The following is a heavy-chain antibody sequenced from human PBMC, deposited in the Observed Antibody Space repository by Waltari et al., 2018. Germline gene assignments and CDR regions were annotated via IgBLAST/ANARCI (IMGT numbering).Heavy chain of an antibody. Sequence: QLQLQESGPGLVKPSETLSLTCTVSGGSISSSSYYWGWIRQPPGKGLEWIGRIYYSGSTYYNPSLKSRVTISVDTSKNQCSLKLSSVTAADTAVYYCASHPGGRGYSYVPDYWGQGTLVTVSS. V-gene: IGHV4-39*01. D-gene: IGHD5-18*01. CDR3: ASHPGGRGYSYVPDY. CDR2: IYYSGST. CDR1: GGSISSSSYY. J-gene: IGHJ4*02.